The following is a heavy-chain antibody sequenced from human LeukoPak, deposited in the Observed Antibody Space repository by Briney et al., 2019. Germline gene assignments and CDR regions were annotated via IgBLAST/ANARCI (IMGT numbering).Heavy chain of an antibody. V-gene: IGHV3-74*01. CDR3: AKDRRSTGAFDI. D-gene: IGHD2-2*01. J-gene: IGHJ3*02. CDR2: INFDGSTT. Sequence: PGGSLRLSCAASGFILSNYWLHWVRQAPGKGLVWVSRINFDGSTTNYADSVKGRFTISRDNAKNTLYLQMNSLRVEDTALYYCAKDRRSTGAFDIWGQGTMVTVSS. CDR1: GFILSNYW.